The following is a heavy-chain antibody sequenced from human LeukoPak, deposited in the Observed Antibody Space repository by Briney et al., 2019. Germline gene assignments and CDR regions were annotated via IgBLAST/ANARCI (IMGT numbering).Heavy chain of an antibody. CDR3: AKFGSRLRSYYYYMDV. V-gene: IGHV3-23*01. J-gene: IGHJ6*03. D-gene: IGHD3-10*01. CDR1: GFTFSSYA. CDR2: IGSSGSTI. Sequence: GGPLRLSCAASGFTFSSYAMTWVRQAPGKGLEWVSYIGSSGSTIYYADSVKGRFTISRDNSKNTLYLQMNSLRPEDTAVYYCAKFGSRLRSYYYYMDVWGKGTTVTISS.